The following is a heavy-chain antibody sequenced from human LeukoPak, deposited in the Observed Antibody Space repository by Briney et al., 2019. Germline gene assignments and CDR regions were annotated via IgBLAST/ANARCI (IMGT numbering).Heavy chain of an antibody. CDR1: GFTFSSYS. CDR3: AKGRGQGFDY. J-gene: IGHJ4*02. V-gene: IGHV3-21*04. CDR2: ISGSSSYI. D-gene: IGHD3-10*01. Sequence: GGSLRLSCAASGFTFSSYSMNWVRQAPGKGLEWVSSISGSSSYIYYADSLKGRFTISRDNSKNTLYLQMNSLRVEDTAVYYCAKGRGQGFDYWGQGTLVTVSS.